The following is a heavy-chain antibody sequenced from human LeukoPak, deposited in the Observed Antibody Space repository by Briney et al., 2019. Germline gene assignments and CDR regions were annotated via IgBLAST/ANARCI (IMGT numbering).Heavy chain of an antibody. J-gene: IGHJ4*02. V-gene: IGHV4-28*01. CDR1: GYSISSSNW. CDR3: AKVAKYYYGSETYFFFEH. Sequence: SDTLSLTCAVSGYSISSSNWWGWIRPPPGKGLEWIGYIYYSGSTNYNPSLKSRVTMSVDTSKNQFSLNLRSVTAADTAVYYCAKVAKYYYGSETYFFFEHWGQGTLVTVSS. CDR2: IYYSGST. D-gene: IGHD3-10*01.